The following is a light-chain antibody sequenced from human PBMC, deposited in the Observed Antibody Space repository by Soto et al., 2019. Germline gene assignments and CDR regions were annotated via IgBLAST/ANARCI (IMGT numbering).Light chain of an antibody. CDR3: QSYDISLSVVV. V-gene: IGLV1-40*01. CDR2: SNT. CDR1: SSNIGAGFD. Sequence: QSVLTQPPSVSGAPGQRVTISCTGSSSNIGAGFDVHWYQQLPGTAPKLLIYSNTNRPSGVPDRFSGSKSGTSASLAITGLQAEDEADYYCQSYDISLSVVVFGGGTKLTVL. J-gene: IGLJ2*01.